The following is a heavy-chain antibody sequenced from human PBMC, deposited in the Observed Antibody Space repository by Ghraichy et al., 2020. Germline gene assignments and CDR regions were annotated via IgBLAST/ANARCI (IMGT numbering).Heavy chain of an antibody. J-gene: IGHJ4*02. CDR2: IWYDGSNK. CDR3: ARDVSKDFWSGYYESIDY. D-gene: IGHD3-3*01. V-gene: IGHV3-33*01. Sequence: GGSLRLSCAASGFTFSSYGMHWVRQAPGKGLEWVAVIWYDGSNKYYADSVKGRFTISRDNSKNTLYLQMNSRRAEDTAVYYCARDVSKDFWSGYYESIDYWGQGTLVTVSS. CDR1: GFTFSSYG.